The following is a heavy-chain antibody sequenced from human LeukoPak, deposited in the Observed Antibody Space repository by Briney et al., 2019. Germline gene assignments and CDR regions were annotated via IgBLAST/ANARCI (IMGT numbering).Heavy chain of an antibody. D-gene: IGHD1-1*01. Sequence: GGSLRLSCAASGFSLSNYWMSWVRQAPGKGLEWVANINQDGSDKYYVDSVMGRFTISKDNAKNSVYLQMNSLRPEDTAIYYCAWNGVTHGRDVGGQGTTVTV. CDR3: AWNGVTHGRDV. CDR2: INQDGSDK. J-gene: IGHJ6*02. V-gene: IGHV3-7*01. CDR1: GFSLSNYW.